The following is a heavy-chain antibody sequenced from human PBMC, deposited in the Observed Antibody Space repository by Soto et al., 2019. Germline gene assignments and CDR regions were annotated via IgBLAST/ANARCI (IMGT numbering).Heavy chain of an antibody. CDR1: GGTFSSYA. CDR2: IIPIFGTA. J-gene: IGHJ5*02. Sequence: SVKVSCKASGGTFSSYAISWARQAPGQGLEWMGGIIPIFGTANYAQKFQGRVTITADESTSTAYMELSSLRSGDTAVYYCAREVGATLNWFDPWGQGTLVTVSS. V-gene: IGHV1-69*13. CDR3: AREVGATLNWFDP. D-gene: IGHD1-26*01.